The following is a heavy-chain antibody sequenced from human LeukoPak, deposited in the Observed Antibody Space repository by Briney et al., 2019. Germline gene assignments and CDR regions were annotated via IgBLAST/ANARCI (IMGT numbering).Heavy chain of an antibody. Sequence: SQTLSLTCTVSGGSISSGGYYWSWIRQPARKGLEWIGRMYASGSTDYNPSLKSRVTISVDTSKNQFSLKLNSVTAADTAVYYCSRDREGQQQIYKYYYMDVWGKGTTVTVSS. D-gene: IGHD6-13*01. CDR1: GGSISSGGYY. V-gene: IGHV4-61*02. CDR2: MYASGST. J-gene: IGHJ6*03. CDR3: SRDREGQQQIYKYYYMDV.